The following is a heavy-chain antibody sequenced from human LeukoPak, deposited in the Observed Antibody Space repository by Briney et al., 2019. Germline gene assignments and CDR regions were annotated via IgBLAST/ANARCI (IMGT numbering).Heavy chain of an antibody. CDR3: AKDDIAASATSSHFEY. CDR2: ISGNGGST. V-gene: IGHV3-23*01. Sequence: GGSLRLSCAASGFTFRNYAMSWVRQAPGKGLEWVSGISGNGGSTYYADSVKGRFTISRDNAKNTLYLQMNSQRAEDSAVYYCAKDDIAASATSSHFEYWGQGALVTVSS. J-gene: IGHJ4*02. D-gene: IGHD6-13*01. CDR1: GFTFRNYA.